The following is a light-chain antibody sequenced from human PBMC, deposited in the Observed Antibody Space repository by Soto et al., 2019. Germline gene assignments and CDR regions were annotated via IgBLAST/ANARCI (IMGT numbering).Light chain of an antibody. V-gene: IGKV3-20*01. CDR1: QSVSNNY. Sequence: ETALTQSPATLFLSPGGRAPLSCRASQSVSNNYLAWYQQKPGQAPRLLIYGASNRATGIPDRFSGSGSGTDFTLTISRLEPEDFAVYYCQQYGSSGTFGQGTKVDIK. J-gene: IGKJ1*01. CDR3: QQYGSSGT. CDR2: GAS.